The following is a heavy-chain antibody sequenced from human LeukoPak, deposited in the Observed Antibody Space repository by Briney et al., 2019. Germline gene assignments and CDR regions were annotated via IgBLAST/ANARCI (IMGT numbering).Heavy chain of an antibody. CDR2: FDPEDGGT. D-gene: IGHD6-25*01. V-gene: IGHV1-24*01. J-gene: IGHJ5*02. CDR1: GYSLIELS. CDR3: VTNKVGSNGGWFDP. Sequence: ASVKVSCKVTGYSLIELSMHWVRHAPGKGLEWMGSFDPEDGGTIYAEKFQGTLTMTADTSADTTSMEITSLRFEDTAVYYCVTNKVGSNGGWFDPWGQGTLVIVSS.